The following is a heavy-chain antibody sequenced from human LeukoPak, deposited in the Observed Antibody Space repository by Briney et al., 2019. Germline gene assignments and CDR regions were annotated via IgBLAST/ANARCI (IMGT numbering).Heavy chain of an antibody. Sequence: PGRSLRLSCAASGFTFSSYAMHWVRQAPGKGLEWVAVISYDGSNKYYADSVKGRFTISRDNSKNTLYLQMNSLRADDTAVYYCARGVEMAYWGQGTLVTVSS. J-gene: IGHJ4*02. CDR2: ISYDGSNK. CDR1: GFTFSSYA. CDR3: ARGVEMAY. V-gene: IGHV3-30-3*01. D-gene: IGHD2-2*01.